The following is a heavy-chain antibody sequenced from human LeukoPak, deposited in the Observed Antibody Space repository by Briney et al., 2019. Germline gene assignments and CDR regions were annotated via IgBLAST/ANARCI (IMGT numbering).Heavy chain of an antibody. V-gene: IGHV4-30-4*08. CDR3: ARVTYYDFWSGYHAFDI. J-gene: IGHJ3*02. CDR2: IYYSGST. D-gene: IGHD3-3*01. CDR1: GGSISSGDYY. Sequence: SETLSLTCTVSGGSISSGDYYWSWIRQPPGKGLEWIGYIYYSGSTYYNPSLKSRVTISVDTSKNQFSLKLSSVTAADTAVYYCARVTYYDFWSGYHAFDIWGQGTMVTVSS.